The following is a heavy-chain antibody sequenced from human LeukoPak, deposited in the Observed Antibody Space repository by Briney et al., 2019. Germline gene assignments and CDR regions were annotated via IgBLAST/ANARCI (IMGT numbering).Heavy chain of an antibody. J-gene: IGHJ4*02. CDR2: ISYDGSNK. CDR1: GFTFSSYA. V-gene: IGHV3-30-3*01. D-gene: IGHD5-12*01. CDR3: ARGRWWLRAIDY. Sequence: GGSLRLSCAASGFTFSSYAMHWVRQAPGKGLEWVAVISYDGSNKCYADSVKGRFTISRDNSKNTLYLQMNSLRAEDTAVYYCARGRWWLRAIDYWGQGTLVTVSS.